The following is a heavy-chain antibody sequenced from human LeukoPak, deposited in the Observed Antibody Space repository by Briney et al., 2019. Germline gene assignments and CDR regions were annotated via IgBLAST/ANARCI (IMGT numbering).Heavy chain of an antibody. D-gene: IGHD3-22*01. Sequence: SETLSLTCTVSGGSISSYYWSWIRQPPGKGLEWIGYIYTSGSTNYNPYLKSRVTISVDTSKNQFSLKLSSVTAADTAVYYCARHVSGYYLYYYYYYMDVWGKGTTVTVSS. CDR1: GGSISSYY. CDR2: IYTSGST. CDR3: ARHVSGYYLYYYYYYMDV. J-gene: IGHJ6*03. V-gene: IGHV4-4*09.